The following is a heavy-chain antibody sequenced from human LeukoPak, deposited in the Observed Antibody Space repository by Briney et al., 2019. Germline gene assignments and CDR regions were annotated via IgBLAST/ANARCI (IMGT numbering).Heavy chain of an antibody. D-gene: IGHD6-13*01. CDR2: INPNSGGT. J-gene: IGHJ4*02. Sequence: ASVKVSCKASGYTFTGYYMHWVRQAPGQGLEWMGWINPNSGGTNYAQKFQGRVTMTRDTSTSTVYMELSSLRSEDTAVYYCARDPSQAAYFDYWGQGTLVTVSS. CDR1: GYTFTGYY. CDR3: ARDPSQAAYFDY. V-gene: IGHV1-2*02.